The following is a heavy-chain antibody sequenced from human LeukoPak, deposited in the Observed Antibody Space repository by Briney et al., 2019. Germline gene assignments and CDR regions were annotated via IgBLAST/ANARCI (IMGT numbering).Heavy chain of an antibody. CDR2: IYSGGST. J-gene: IGHJ4*02. Sequence: PGGSLRLSCAVSGFTVSNNYMSWVRQAPGKGLEWVSVIYSGGSTYYADSVKGRFTISRVNSKNTLYLQMNSLRAEDTAVYYCARDYRRLEYWGQGTLVTVSS. V-gene: IGHV3-66*02. CDR1: GFTVSNNY. CDR3: ARDYRRLEY. D-gene: IGHD3-10*01.